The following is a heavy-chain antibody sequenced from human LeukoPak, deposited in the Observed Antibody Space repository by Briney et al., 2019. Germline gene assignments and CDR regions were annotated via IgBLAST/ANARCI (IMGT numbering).Heavy chain of an antibody. D-gene: IGHD6-19*01. CDR2: ISSSSSHI. CDR3: ARDAQWLVPEGYYYYMDV. Sequence: GGSLRLSCAGSGSAFSRYSMNWFRQAPGKGLERVSSISSSSSHIFYADSVKGRFTISRDNAKNSLYLQMNSLRAGDTAVYYCARDAQWLVPEGYYYYMDVWGKGITVTVAS. V-gene: IGHV3-21*06. CDR1: GSAFSRYS. J-gene: IGHJ6*03.